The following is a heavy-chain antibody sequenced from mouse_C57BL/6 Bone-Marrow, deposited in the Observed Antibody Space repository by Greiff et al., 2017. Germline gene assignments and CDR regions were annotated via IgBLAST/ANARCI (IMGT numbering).Heavy chain of an antibody. V-gene: IGHV1-9*01. CDR3: ARRYYGSSYWFAY. CDR2: ILPGSGST. CDR1: GYTFTGYW. D-gene: IGHD1-1*01. Sequence: VHLVESGAELMKPGASVKLSCKATGYTFTGYWIEWVKQRPGHGLEWIGEILPGSGSTNYNEKFKGKATFTADTSSNTAYMQLSSLTTEDSAIYYCARRYYGSSYWFAYWGQGTLVTVSA. J-gene: IGHJ3*01.